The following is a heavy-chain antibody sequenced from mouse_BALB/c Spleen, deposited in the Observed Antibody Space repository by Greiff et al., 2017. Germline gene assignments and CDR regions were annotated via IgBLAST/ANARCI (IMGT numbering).Heavy chain of an antibody. CDR2: ISNGGGST. V-gene: IGHV5-12-2*01. J-gene: IGHJ4*01. CDR3: ARLLRDYAMDY. Sequence: EVKLMESGGGLVQPGGSLKLSCAASGFTFSSYTMSWVRQTPEKRLEWVAYISNGGGSTYYPDTVKGRFTISRDNAKNTLYLQMSSLKSEDTAMYYCARLLRDYAMDYWGQGTSVTVSS. D-gene: IGHD1-1*01. CDR1: GFTFSSYT.